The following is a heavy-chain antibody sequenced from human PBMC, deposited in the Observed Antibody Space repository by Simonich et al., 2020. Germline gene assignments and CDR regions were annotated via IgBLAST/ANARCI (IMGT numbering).Heavy chain of an antibody. CDR3: PRVRFEAFDI. Sequence: QVQLVQSGAEVKKPGASVKVSCKASGYTFTGYFMHWVRQPPGQGLGWMGWINPNSGGTNYAQKFQGRVTMTRGTSISPAYMELSRLRSDDTAVYYCPRVRFEAFDIWGQGTMVTVSS. CDR2: INPNSGGT. J-gene: IGHJ3*02. V-gene: IGHV1-2*02. CDR1: GYTFTGYF.